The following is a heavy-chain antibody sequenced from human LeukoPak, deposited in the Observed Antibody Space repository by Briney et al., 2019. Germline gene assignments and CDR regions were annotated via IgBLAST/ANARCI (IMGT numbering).Heavy chain of an antibody. Sequence: ASVKVSCKASGYTFTSYGISWVRQAPGQGLEWMGWISPYNTNYAQKFQGRVTMTIDTSSSTAYMELRSLRSDDTAVYYCARVGSGTTFYSGYVILSGYSYAEPSEFDYWGQGTLVTVSS. CDR3: ARVGSGTTFYSGYVILSGYSYAEPSEFDY. CDR2: ISPYNT. J-gene: IGHJ4*02. CDR1: GYTFTSYG. V-gene: IGHV1-18*01. D-gene: IGHD5-18*01.